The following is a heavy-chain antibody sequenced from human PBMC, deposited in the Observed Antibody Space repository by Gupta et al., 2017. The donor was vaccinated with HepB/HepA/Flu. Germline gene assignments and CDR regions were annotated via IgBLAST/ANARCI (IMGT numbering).Heavy chain of an antibody. CDR2: VYTSGST. D-gene: IGHD3-16*01. Sequence: QVQLQESGPGLVEPSQTLSLTCTVSGDSISSGSYYWSWIRQPAGKGLEWIGRVYTSGSTNYNPSLKSRVTISVDTSKNQVSLNLRSVTAADTAVYYCARDADTALYYYYGLDVWGQGTTVTVSS. J-gene: IGHJ6*02. V-gene: IGHV4-61*02. CDR1: GDSISSGSYY. CDR3: ARDADTALYYYYGLDV.